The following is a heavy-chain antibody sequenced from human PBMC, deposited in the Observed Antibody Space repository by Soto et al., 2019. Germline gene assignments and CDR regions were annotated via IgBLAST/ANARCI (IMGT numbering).Heavy chain of an antibody. D-gene: IGHD3-16*01. CDR1: GFTFNDYY. V-gene: IGHV3-11*06. J-gene: IGHJ6*02. CDR3: ARSADYASGDV. CDR2: ISSSGSYT. Sequence: PGGSLRLSCVASGFTFNDYYMYWIRQAPGKGLVWVSYISSSGSYTNYADSVKGRFTVSRDNAKNSLYLQMNSLRVDDTAVYYCARSADYASGDVCGQGTTVTVSS.